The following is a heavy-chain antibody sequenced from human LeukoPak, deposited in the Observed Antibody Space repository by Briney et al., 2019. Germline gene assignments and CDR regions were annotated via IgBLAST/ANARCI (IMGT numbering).Heavy chain of an antibody. CDR3: ARDKSSSSFFLDY. D-gene: IGHD6-6*01. Sequence: SETLSLTCAVYGGSFSGYYWSWIRQPPGKGLEWIGEINHSGSTNYNPSLKSRVTISVDTSKNQFSLKLSSVTAADTAVYYCARDKSSSSFFLDYWGQGTLVTVSS. V-gene: IGHV4-34*01. CDR1: GGSFSGYY. CDR2: INHSGST. J-gene: IGHJ4*02.